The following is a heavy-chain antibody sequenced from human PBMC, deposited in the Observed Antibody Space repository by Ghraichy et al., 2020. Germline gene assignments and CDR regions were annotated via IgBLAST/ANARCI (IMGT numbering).Heavy chain of an antibody. Sequence: GESLNISCAASGFTFSSYWMSWVRQAPGKGLEWVANIKQDGSEKYYVDSVKGRFTISRDNAKNSLYLQMNSLRAEDTAVYYCARENRFWSGFYYYYGMDVWGQGTTVTVSS. J-gene: IGHJ6*02. CDR3: ARENRFWSGFYYYYGMDV. CDR1: GFTFSSYW. V-gene: IGHV3-7*03. D-gene: IGHD3-3*01. CDR2: IKQDGSEK.